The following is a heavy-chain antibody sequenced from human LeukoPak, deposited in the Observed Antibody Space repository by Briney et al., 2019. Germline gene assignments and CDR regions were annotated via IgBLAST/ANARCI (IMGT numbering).Heavy chain of an antibody. CDR3: ARHCTGDICAAYYFYYYMDV. CDR2: ISESGRT. V-gene: IGHV4-39*02. J-gene: IGHJ6*03. D-gene: IGHD2-8*02. Sequence: PSETPSLTCTVSGGSISTSSYYWGWIRQPPGKGLEWIGSISESGRTYYNPSLKSRVIMSVDTSKKHFSLKLSSVTAADTAVYYCARHCTGDICAAYYFYYYMDVWGKGTTVTVSS. CDR1: GGSISTSSYY.